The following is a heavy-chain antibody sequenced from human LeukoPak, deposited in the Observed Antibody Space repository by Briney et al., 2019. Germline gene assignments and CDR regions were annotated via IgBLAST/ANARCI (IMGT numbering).Heavy chain of an antibody. V-gene: IGHV1-8*01. CDR1: GYTFTSYD. J-gene: IGHJ4*02. Sequence: AASVKVSCKASGYTFTSYDINWVRQATGQGLEWMGWMNPNSGNTGYAQKFQGRVTMTRNTSVSTAYMELSSLRSEDTAVYYCARGENFRSTDDVIDYWGQGTLVTVSS. CDR2: MNPNSGNT. CDR3: ARGENFRSTDDVIDY. D-gene: IGHD4-11*01.